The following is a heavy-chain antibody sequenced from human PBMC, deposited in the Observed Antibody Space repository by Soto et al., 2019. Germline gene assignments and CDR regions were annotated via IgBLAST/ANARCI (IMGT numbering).Heavy chain of an antibody. D-gene: IGHD3-10*01. V-gene: IGHV1-18*01. J-gene: IGHJ4*02. CDR3: ARDRSGMVRGVGGVGSSDY. CDR1: GYTFTSYG. Sequence: ASVKVSCKASGYTFTSYGISWVRQAPGQGLERMGWISAYNGNTNYAQKLQGRVTMTTDTSTSTAYMELRSLRSDDTAVYYCARDRSGMVRGVGGVGSSDYWGQGTLVTVSS. CDR2: ISAYNGNT.